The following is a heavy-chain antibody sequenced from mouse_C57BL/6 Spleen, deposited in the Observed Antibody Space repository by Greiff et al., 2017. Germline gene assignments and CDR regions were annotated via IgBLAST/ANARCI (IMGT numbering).Heavy chain of an antibody. CDR2: ISSGSSTI. J-gene: IGHJ1*03. V-gene: IGHV5-17*01. CDR1: GFTFSDYG. CDR3: TRVAWYFDV. D-gene: IGHD1-1*01. Sequence: EVKLMESGGGLVKPGGSLKLSCAASGFTFSDYGMHWVRQAPEKGLEWVAYISSGSSTIYYADTVKGRFTISRDNAKNTLFLQMSRLRSEDTAMYYCTRVAWYFDVWGTGTTVTVSS.